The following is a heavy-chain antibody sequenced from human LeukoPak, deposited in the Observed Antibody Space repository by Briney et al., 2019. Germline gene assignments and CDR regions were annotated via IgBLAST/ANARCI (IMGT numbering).Heavy chain of an antibody. D-gene: IGHD1-1*01. CDR2: INPNSGDT. CDR1: GYTFTGYY. J-gene: IGHJ5*02. Sequence: ASVKVSCKASGYTFTGYYMHWVRQAPGQGLEWMGWINPNSGDTNYAQKFQGRVTMTRDTSISTAYMELSRLRSDDTAVYYCARRALEGNWFDPWGQGTLVTVSS. V-gene: IGHV1-2*02. CDR3: ARRALEGNWFDP.